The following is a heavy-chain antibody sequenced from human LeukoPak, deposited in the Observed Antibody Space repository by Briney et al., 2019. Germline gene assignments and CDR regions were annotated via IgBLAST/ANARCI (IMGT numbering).Heavy chain of an antibody. D-gene: IGHD2-2*01. J-gene: IGHJ4*02. CDR2: ISGSGGST. V-gene: IGHV3-23*01. Sequence: GGSLRLSCAASGFTFSSYGMSWVRQAPGKGLEWVSAISGSGGSTYYADSVKGRFTISRDNSKNTLYLQMNSLRAEDTAVYYCAKDALWGFVVVPAAMDYWGQGTLVTVSS. CDR1: GFTFSSYG. CDR3: AKDALWGFVVVPAAMDY.